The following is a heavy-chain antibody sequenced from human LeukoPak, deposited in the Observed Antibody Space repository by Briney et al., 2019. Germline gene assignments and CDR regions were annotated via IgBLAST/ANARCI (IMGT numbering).Heavy chain of an antibody. CDR3: AKGFLEWLFDAFDI. D-gene: IGHD3-3*01. J-gene: IGHJ3*02. CDR1: GFTFSSYG. CDR2: ISYDGSNK. V-gene: IGHV3-30*18. Sequence: GRSLRLSCAASGFTFSSYGMHWVRQAPGKGLEWVAVISYDGSNKYYADPVKGRFTISRDNSKNTLYLQMNSLRAEDTAVYYCAKGFLEWLFDAFDIWGQGTMVTVSS.